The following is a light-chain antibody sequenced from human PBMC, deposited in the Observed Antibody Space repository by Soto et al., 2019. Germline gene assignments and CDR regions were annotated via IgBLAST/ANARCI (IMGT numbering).Light chain of an antibody. Sequence: QSALTQPASVSGSPGQSITISCTGTSSDVGTYNLVSWYQQYPGKAPKLMIYEGSKRPSGVSNRFSGSKSGNTASLTVSGLKAEDEDDYHCCSYAGFSYVFGTGTKVTV. CDR1: SSDVGTYNL. J-gene: IGLJ1*01. V-gene: IGLV2-23*01. CDR3: CSYAGFSYV. CDR2: EGS.